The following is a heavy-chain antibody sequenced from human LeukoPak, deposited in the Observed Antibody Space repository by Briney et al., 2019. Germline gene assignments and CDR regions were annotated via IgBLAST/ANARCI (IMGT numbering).Heavy chain of an antibody. D-gene: IGHD3-3*01. CDR3: AIVGYDFWSGYN. J-gene: IGHJ4*02. V-gene: IGHV3-21*01. Sequence: GGSLRLSCAASGFTFSSYSMNWVRQAPGKGLGWVSSISSSSSYIYYADSVKGRFTISRDNAKNSLYLQMNSLRAEDTAVYYCAIVGYDFWSGYNWGQGTLVTVSS. CDR1: GFTFSSYS. CDR2: ISSSSSYI.